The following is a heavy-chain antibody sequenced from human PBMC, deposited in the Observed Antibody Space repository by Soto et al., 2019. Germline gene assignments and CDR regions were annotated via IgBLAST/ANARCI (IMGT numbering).Heavy chain of an antibody. CDR1: AGTFRSYA. CDR2: IIPIFGTA. Sequence: ASVKVSCKASAGTFRSYAISWVRQAPGQGLEWMGGIIPIFGTANYAQKFQGRVTITADESTSTAYMELSSLRSEETAVYYCASGKVRDIGGMDVWGQGTTVTVSS. V-gene: IGHV1-69*13. CDR3: ASGKVRDIGGMDV. J-gene: IGHJ6*02. D-gene: IGHD3-10*01.